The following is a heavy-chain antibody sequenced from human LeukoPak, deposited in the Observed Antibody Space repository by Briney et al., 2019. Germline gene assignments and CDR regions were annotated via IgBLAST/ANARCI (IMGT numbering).Heavy chain of an antibody. CDR2: ISYDGTDK. J-gene: IGHJ6*02. Sequence: PGGSLRLSCAASGFTFTTFPMHWVRQPPGKGLEWVAVISYDGTDKYYADSVKGRFTISRDNSKSTLYLQMDSLRAEDTAVYYCAKTDCSSTSCYYYGMDVWGQGTTVTVSS. CDR3: AKTDCSSTSCYYYGMDV. D-gene: IGHD2-2*01. V-gene: IGHV3-30*04. CDR1: GFTFTTFP.